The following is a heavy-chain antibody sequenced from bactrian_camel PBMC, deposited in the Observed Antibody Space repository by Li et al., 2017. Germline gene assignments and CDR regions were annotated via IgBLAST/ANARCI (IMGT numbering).Heavy chain of an antibody. D-gene: IGHD1*01. CDR3: AADEYNLGLARSYTY. CDR2: IDRDGRA. V-gene: IGHV3S53*01. CDR1: GYTSTTSC. J-gene: IGHJ4*01. Sequence: QLVESGGGSVETGESRRLSCVTSGYTSTTSCVAWVRQAPGKQREGVVSIDRDGRATYADSVKGRFTISMDANTLYLQMNSLTPEDSAMYYCAADEYNLGLARSYTYRGQGTQVTVS.